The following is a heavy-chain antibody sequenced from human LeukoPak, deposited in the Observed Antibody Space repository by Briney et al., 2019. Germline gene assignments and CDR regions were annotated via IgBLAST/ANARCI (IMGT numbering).Heavy chain of an antibody. CDR2: IRYDGSNK. CDR3: AKDLTRRYDFWSGVDY. Sequence: PGGSLLLSCAASGFTFSSYGMHWVRQAPGKGLEWVAFIRYDGSNKYYADSVKGRFTISRDNSKNTLYLQMNSLRAEDTAVYYCAKDLTRRYDFWSGVDYWGQGTLVTVSS. V-gene: IGHV3-30*02. J-gene: IGHJ4*02. D-gene: IGHD3-3*01. CDR1: GFTFSSYG.